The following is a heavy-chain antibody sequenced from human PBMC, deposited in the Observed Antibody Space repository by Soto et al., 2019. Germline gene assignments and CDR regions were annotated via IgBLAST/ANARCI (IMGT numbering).Heavy chain of an antibody. Sequence: SVKVSCKASGFTFTSSAVQWVRQARGQRLEWIGWIVVGSGNTNYAQKFQERVTITRDTSTSTAYMELSSLRSEDTAVYYCAVPRGYYYYGMDVWGQGTTVTVSS. V-gene: IGHV1-58*01. CDR3: AVPRGYYYYGMDV. D-gene: IGHD3-16*01. CDR2: IVVGSGNT. J-gene: IGHJ6*02. CDR1: GFTFTSSA.